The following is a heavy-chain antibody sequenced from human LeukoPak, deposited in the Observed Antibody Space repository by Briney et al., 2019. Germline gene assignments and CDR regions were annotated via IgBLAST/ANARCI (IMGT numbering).Heavy chain of an antibody. V-gene: IGHV1-69*13. D-gene: IGHD3-22*01. Sequence: SVKVSCKASGGTFSSYAISWVRRAPGQGLEWMGGIILIFGTANYAQKFQGRVTITADESTSTAYMELCSLRSEDTAVYYCARDWNSSGYPSAWFDPWGQGTLVTVFS. CDR2: IILIFGTA. CDR3: ARDWNSSGYPSAWFDP. CDR1: GGTFSSYA. J-gene: IGHJ5*02.